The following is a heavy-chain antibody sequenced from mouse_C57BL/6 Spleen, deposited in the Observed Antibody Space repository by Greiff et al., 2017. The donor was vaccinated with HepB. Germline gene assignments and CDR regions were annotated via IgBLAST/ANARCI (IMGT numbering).Heavy chain of an antibody. CDR3: ARLETAQAPWFAY. CDR2: IYPGDGDT. J-gene: IGHJ3*01. V-gene: IGHV1-80*01. D-gene: IGHD3-2*02. CDR1: GYAFSSYW. Sequence: VQLQQSGAELVKPGASVKISCKASGYAFSSYWMNWVKQRPGKGLEWIGQIYPGDGDTNYNGKFKGKATLTADKSSSTAYMQLSSLTSEDSAVYFCARLETAQAPWFAYWGQGTLVTVSA.